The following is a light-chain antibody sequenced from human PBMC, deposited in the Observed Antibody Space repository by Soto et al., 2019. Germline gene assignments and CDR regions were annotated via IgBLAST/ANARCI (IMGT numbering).Light chain of an antibody. CDR1: QSVGKS. CDR2: GAS. V-gene: IGKV3D-11*02. J-gene: IGKJ4*01. CDR3: QQRSNWPFLT. Sequence: EIVLTQSPGTLSLSPGERATLSCRASQSVGKSLAWYQQKPGQAPRLLIYGASNRATGIPARFSGSGLGTDFTLTISSLEPEDFAVYYCQQRSNWPFLTFGGGTKVEIK.